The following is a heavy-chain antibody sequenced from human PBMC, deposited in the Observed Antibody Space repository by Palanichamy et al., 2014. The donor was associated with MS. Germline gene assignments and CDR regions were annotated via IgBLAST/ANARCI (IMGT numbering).Heavy chain of an antibody. CDR1: GFTFSDYS. D-gene: IGHD6-19*01. V-gene: IGHV3-11*01. Sequence: QVQLVEVWGGLVKPGGSLRLSCAVSGFTFSDYSMSWIRQAPGKGLEWVSYISSSGSTIYYADSVKGRFTISRDNAKNSLYLQMNSLRAEDTAVFYCARGRHSSGWYDYWGQGTLVTVSS. CDR2: ISSSGSTI. CDR3: ARGRHSSGWYDY. J-gene: IGHJ4*02.